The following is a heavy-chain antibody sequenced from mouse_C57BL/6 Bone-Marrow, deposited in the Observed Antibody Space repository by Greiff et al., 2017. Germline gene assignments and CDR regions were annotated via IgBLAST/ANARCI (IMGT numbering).Heavy chain of an antibody. V-gene: IGHV5-4*03. CDR2: ISDGGSYT. CDR1: GFTFSSYA. D-gene: IGHD2-4*01. Sequence: EVKLLESGGGLVKPGGSLKLSCAASGFTFSSYAMSWVRQTPEKRLEWVATISDGGSYTYYPDNVKGRFTISRDNAKTNLYLQMSHLKSEDTAMYYCARQLRAMDYGGQGTSVTVSA. CDR3: ARQLRAMDY. J-gene: IGHJ4*01.